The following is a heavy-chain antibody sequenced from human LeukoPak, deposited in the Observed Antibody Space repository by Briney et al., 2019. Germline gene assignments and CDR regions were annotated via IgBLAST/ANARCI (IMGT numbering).Heavy chain of an antibody. CDR1: GFTFTDAW. Sequence: GGSLRLYCAASGFTFTDAWMNWVRQAPGKGLEWVSHISTTGTTVYYADAVKGRFTISRDNAKNSLYLQTNSLRAEDTAVYYCARGLTMGHFGGQGTLVAVSS. J-gene: IGHJ4*02. V-gene: IGHV3-11*04. CDR2: ISTTGTTV. CDR3: ARGLTMGHF. D-gene: IGHD4/OR15-4a*01.